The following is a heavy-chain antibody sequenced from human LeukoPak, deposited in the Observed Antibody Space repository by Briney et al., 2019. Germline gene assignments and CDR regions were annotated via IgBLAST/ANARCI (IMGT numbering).Heavy chain of an antibody. J-gene: IGHJ4*02. CDR3: AKAVAGDFDY. CDR2: ISGSGGST. CDR1: GFTFSSYG. Sequence: GGSLRLSCAASGFTFSSYGMHWVRQAPGKGLEWVSAISGSGGSTYYADSVKGRFTISRDNSKNTLYLQMNSLRAEDTAVYYCAKAVAGDFDYWGQGTLVTVSS. V-gene: IGHV3-23*01. D-gene: IGHD6-19*01.